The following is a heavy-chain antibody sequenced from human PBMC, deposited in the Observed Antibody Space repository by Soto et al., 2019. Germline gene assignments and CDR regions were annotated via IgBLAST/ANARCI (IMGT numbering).Heavy chain of an antibody. CDR2: IWYDGSNK. CDR1: GFSFSSYG. J-gene: IGHJ4*02. Sequence: QVQLVESGGGVVQPGRSLRLSCAASGFSFSSYGMHWVRQAPGKGLEWVAVIWYDGSNKYYGDSVKGRFTISRDNSKNTLYPQMNSLRAEDTAVYYCARSPPGVAGRYYFDYWGQGTLITVSS. V-gene: IGHV3-33*01. D-gene: IGHD6-6*01. CDR3: ARSPPGVAGRYYFDY.